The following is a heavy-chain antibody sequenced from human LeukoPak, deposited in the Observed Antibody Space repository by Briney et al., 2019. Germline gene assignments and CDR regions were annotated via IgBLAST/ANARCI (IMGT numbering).Heavy chain of an antibody. D-gene: IGHD1-1*01. Sequence: GGSLRLSCAASGFTFSSYAMSWVRQAPGKGLEWVSAISGSGGSTYYADSVKGRFAISRDNSKNTLYLQMTGLRAGDTAEYYCAKSLFTSATGTGRTFHIWGQGTMVTVSS. J-gene: IGHJ3*02. V-gene: IGHV3-23*01. CDR1: GFTFSSYA. CDR2: ISGSGGST. CDR3: AKSLFTSATGTGRTFHI.